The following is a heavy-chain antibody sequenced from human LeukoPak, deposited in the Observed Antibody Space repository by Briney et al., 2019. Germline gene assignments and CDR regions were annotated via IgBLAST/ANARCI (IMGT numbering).Heavy chain of an antibody. D-gene: IGHD6-19*01. CDR2: IRYDGSNK. CDR3: AKDPVAVAGYYFDY. CDR1: GFTFSSYH. J-gene: IGHJ4*02. Sequence: GGSLRLSCEVSGFTFSSYHMDWVRQAPGKGLEWVAFIRYDGSNKYYADSVKGRFTISRDNSKNMLYLQMNSLRAEDTAVYYCAKDPVAVAGYYFDYWGQGTLVTVSS. V-gene: IGHV3-30*02.